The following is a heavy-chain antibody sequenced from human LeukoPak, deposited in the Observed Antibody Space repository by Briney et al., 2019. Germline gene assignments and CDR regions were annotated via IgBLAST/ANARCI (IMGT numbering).Heavy chain of an antibody. J-gene: IGHJ3*02. Sequence: HPGGSLRLSCAASGFTFDDYAMHWVRQAPGKGLEWVSGISWNSGSIGYADSVKGRFTISRDNAKNSLYLQMNSLRAEDTALYYCAKASGSAPDDAFDIWGQGTMVTVSS. D-gene: IGHD1-26*01. CDR3: AKASGSAPDDAFDI. CDR2: ISWNSGSI. CDR1: GFTFDDYA. V-gene: IGHV3-9*01.